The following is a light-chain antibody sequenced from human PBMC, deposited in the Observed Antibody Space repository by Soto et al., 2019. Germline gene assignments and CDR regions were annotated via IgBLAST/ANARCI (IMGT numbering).Light chain of an antibody. CDR2: GES. Sequence: VWTQSAGTLSLSPGQRAPLSRRASQNFGSSYLAWYQQKPGQDPRILIYGESSRATGIQDRFSGSGSGTDSTLTITRLEPEDFAVYYCTQYGSSITGGNGTRLEIK. J-gene: IGKJ5*01. CDR1: QNFGSSY. V-gene: IGKV3-20*01. CDR3: TQYGSSIT.